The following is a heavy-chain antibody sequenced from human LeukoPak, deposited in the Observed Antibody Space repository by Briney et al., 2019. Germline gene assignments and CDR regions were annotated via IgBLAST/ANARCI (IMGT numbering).Heavy chain of an antibody. CDR2: LYYSGNT. D-gene: IGHD3-10*01. V-gene: IGHV4-39*07. J-gene: IGHJ5*02. CDR3: AREGPGSYYPGVRYNWFDP. Sequence: SETLSLTCTVSGGSISSSRYYGGWIRQPPGKGLEWIGSLYYSGNTYYNPSLKSRVTISVDTSKNQFSLKLSSVTAADTAVYYCAREGPGSYYPGVRYNWFDPWGQGTLVTVSS. CDR1: GGSISSSRYY.